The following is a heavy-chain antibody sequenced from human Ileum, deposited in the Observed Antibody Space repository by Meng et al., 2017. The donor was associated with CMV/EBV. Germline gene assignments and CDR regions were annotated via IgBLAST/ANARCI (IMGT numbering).Heavy chain of an antibody. CDR2: ISSSSSYI. Sequence: SGFTFSSYSMNWVRQAPGKGLEWVSSISSSSSYIYYADSVKGRFTISRDNAKNSLYLQMNSLRAEDTAVYYCARDSSFIAAAGHFFDYWGQGTLVTVSS. J-gene: IGHJ4*02. CDR3: ARDSSFIAAAGHFFDY. D-gene: IGHD6-13*01. V-gene: IGHV3-21*01. CDR1: GFTFSSYS.